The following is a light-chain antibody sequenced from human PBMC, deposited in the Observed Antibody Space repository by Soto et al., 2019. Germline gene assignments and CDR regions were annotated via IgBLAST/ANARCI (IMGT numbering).Light chain of an antibody. J-gene: IGKJ1*01. CDR1: QSISSC. Sequence: DIQMTQAPATMPASGGLRVTTTGRASQSISSCLAWYQQKPGKAPKLLIYDASSRESGVPSRFSGSGSGTEFTLTISSLQPDDFAPYYCQQYNTYPWTFGQGTKVDIK. V-gene: IGKV1-5*01. CDR3: QQYNTYPWT. CDR2: DAS.